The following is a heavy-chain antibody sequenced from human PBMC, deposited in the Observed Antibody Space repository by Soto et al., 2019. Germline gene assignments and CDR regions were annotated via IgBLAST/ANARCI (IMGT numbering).Heavy chain of an antibody. CDR1: GGSFSGYY. Sequence: QVQLQQWGAGLLKPSETLSLTCAVYGGSFSGYYWTWIRQPPGTGLEWIGEINHSGSTNDNPSLKRRVTISGDTSKNQFSLKLTSVTAADPAVYDWARDKITGIFDYWGQGTLVTVSS. CDR2: INHSGST. J-gene: IGHJ4*02. D-gene: IGHD2-8*02. V-gene: IGHV4-34*01. CDR3: ARDKITGIFDY.